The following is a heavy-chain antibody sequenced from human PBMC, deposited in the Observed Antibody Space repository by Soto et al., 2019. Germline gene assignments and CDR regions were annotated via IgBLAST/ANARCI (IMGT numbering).Heavy chain of an antibody. D-gene: IGHD2-15*01. Sequence: XGSLRLSCSASGVRFSTYNMDWVCQAPGKGPEWIAYISTTSFTIYYADSVKGRFTISRDNDRNSLFLEMKSLRDEDTAVYYCARDRCYDGTCYSASDYWGQGTLVTVSS. J-gene: IGHJ4*02. CDR2: ISTTSFTI. V-gene: IGHV3-48*02. CDR3: ARDRCYDGTCYSASDY. CDR1: GVRFSTYN.